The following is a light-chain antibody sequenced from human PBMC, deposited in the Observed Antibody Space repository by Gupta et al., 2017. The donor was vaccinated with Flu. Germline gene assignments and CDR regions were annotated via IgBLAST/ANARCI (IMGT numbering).Light chain of an antibody. J-gene: IGKJ1*01. CDR3: QQYDSLPWT. CDR2: AAS. V-gene: IGKV1-13*02. Sequence: PSLLFASGGDSIPTSCPAQQVSDSQLAWYQQKPGKAPKLLIYAASILETGVPSRFSGSGSGTDFTLTISSLQPEDFAMYYCQQYDSLPWTFGPGTKVEIK. CDR1: QVSDSQ.